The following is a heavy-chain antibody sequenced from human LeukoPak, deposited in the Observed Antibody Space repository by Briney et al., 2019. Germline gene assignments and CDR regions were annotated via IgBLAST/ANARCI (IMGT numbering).Heavy chain of an antibody. J-gene: IGHJ3*02. Sequence: GGSLRLSCAASGFTFSSYSMNWVRQAPGKELEWVSYISSSSSTIYYADSVKGRFTISRDNAKNSLYLQMNSLRAEDTAVYYCASAYDFWSGYYPRGAFDIWGQGTMVTVSS. V-gene: IGHV3-48*01. CDR2: ISSSSSTI. D-gene: IGHD3-3*01. CDR1: GFTFSSYS. CDR3: ASAYDFWSGYYPRGAFDI.